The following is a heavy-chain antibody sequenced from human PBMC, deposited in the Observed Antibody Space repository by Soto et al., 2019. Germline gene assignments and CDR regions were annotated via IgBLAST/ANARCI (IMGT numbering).Heavy chain of an antibody. V-gene: IGHV3-53*01. J-gene: IGHJ4*02. CDR1: GFIVTSKH. CDR2: INTGGGT. D-gene: IGHD2-15*01. Sequence: GGSLRLSCAASGFIVTSKHRSWVRQAPGKGLEWISLINTGGGTNYADSVKGRFTISRDNSKNTLYLQMNSLRVEDTAVYYCATGWPGGFDYWGQGTLVTVSS. CDR3: ATGWPGGFDY.